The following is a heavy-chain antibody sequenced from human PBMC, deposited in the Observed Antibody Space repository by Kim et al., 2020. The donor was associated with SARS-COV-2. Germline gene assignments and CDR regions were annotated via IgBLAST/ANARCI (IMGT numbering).Heavy chain of an antibody. V-gene: IGHV3-23*01. CDR1: GFTFSSYA. J-gene: IGHJ4*02. CDR2: ISGSGGST. D-gene: IGHD3-22*01. CDR3: ACARSPITMIVVVDY. Sequence: GGSLRLSCAASGFTFSSYAMSWVRQAPGKGLEWVSAISGSGGSTYYADSVKGRFTISRDNSKNTLYLQMNSLRAEDTAVYYCACARSPITMIVVVDYWGQGTLVTVSS.